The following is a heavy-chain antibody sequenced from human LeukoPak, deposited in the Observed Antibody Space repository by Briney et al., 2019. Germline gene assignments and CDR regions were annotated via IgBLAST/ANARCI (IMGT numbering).Heavy chain of an antibody. D-gene: IGHD3-16*01. J-gene: IGHJ4*02. Sequence: ASVKVSCKASGYSFSDYDIIWVRQAAGQGLEWEGWVNPKSGSTAYAQKFQGRVTMTSSSSITTVYMELSSLRSDDSAVYYCARGVSIRRYAWAYWGQGTLVTVSS. CDR2: VNPKSGST. CDR1: GYSFSDYD. CDR3: ARGVSIRRYAWAY. V-gene: IGHV1-8*02.